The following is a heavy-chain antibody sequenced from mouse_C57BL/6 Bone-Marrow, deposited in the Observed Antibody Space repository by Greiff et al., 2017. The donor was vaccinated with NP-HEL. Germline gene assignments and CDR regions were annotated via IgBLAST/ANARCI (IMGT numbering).Heavy chain of an antibody. D-gene: IGHD2-12*01. CDR1: GYTFTDYY. J-gene: IGHJ2*01. CDR2: INPNNGGT. Sequence: VQLQQSGPELVKPGASVKISCKASGYTFTDYYMNWVKQSHGKSLEWIGDINPNNGGTSYNQKFTGKATLTVDTSSRTAYMELRSLTSEDSAVYYCARQRIYDLYYFDYWGQGTTLTVSS. V-gene: IGHV1-26*01. CDR3: ARQRIYDLYYFDY.